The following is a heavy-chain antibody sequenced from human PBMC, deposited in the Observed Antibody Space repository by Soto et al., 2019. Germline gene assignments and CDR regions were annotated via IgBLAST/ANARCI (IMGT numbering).Heavy chain of an antibody. D-gene: IGHD5-18*01. J-gene: IGHJ6*02. V-gene: IGHV1-3*01. CDR2: INAGNGNT. CDR1: GYTFTSYA. Sequence: AASVKVSCKASGYTFTSYAMHWVRQAPGQRLEWMGWINAGNGNTKYSQKFQGRVTITRDTSASTAYMELSSLRSEDTAVYYCARDPGGYSYGYDYYYYGMDVWGQGTMVTVSS. CDR3: ARDPGGYSYGYDYYYYGMDV.